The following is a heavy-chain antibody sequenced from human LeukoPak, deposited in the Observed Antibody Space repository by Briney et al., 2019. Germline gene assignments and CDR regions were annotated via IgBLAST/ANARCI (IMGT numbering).Heavy chain of an antibody. CDR2: ISGSGGST. V-gene: IGHV3-23*01. J-gene: IGHJ4*02. CDR3: TKDRLAGYSFGYSYFDY. Sequence: PGGSLRLSCAASGFTFSSYAMTWVRQAPGKRLEWVSTISGSGGSTYYADSVKGRFTISRDNSKNTLYLQMNSLRAEDTSVYYCTKDRLAGYSFGYSYFDYWGQGTLVTVSS. D-gene: IGHD5-18*01. CDR1: GFTFSSYA.